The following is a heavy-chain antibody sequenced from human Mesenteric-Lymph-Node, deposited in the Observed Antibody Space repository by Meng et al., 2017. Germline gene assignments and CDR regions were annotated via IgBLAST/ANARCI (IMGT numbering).Heavy chain of an antibody. CDR3: ATVPSIYYDSSGSYFDY. CDR1: GYTLTELS. J-gene: IGHJ4*01. Sequence: ASVKVSCKVSGYTLTELSMHWVRQAPGKGLEWMGGFDPEDGETIYAQKFQGRVTMTEDTSTDTAYMELSSLRSEDTAVYYCATVPSIYYDSSGSYFDYWGQGKQVTGAS. V-gene: IGHV1-24*01. D-gene: IGHD3-22*01. CDR2: FDPEDGET.